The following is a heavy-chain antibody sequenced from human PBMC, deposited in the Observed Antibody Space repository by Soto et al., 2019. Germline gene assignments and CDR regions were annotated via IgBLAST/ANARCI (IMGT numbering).Heavy chain of an antibody. V-gene: IGHV4-4*02. CDR1: GGPISSSKW. J-gene: IGHJ4*02. CDR3: ARESPHILPGYPFDH. Sequence: SETLSLTCAVSGGPISSSKWWSWVRQPPGKGLEWIGEIYDGASTSYNPSLKSRVTISVDKSKNQLSLSLNSVTAADTAIYYSARESPHILPGYPFDHWGQEPQVTVS. D-gene: IGHD3-9*01. CDR2: IYDGAST.